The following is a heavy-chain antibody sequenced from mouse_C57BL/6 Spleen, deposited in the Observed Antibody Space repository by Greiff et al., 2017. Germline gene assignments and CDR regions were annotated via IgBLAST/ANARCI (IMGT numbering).Heavy chain of an antibody. CDR1: GYTFTTYP. J-gene: IGHJ1*03. Sequence: QVHVKQSGAELVKPGASVKMSCKASGYTFTTYPIEWMKQNHGKSLEWIGNFHPYNDDTKYNEKFKGKATLTVEKSSSTVNLELSRLTSDDSAVFYCARGDYDGSSNWYFDFWGTGTIVAVSS. V-gene: IGHV1-47*01. CDR3: ARGDYDGSSNWYFDF. D-gene: IGHD1-1*01. CDR2: FHPYNDDT.